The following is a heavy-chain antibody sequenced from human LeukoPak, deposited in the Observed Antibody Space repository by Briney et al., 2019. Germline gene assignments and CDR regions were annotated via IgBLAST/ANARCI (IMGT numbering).Heavy chain of an antibody. CDR2: IKGDGSST. Sequence: GGSLRLSRSASGFTFSSYWMHSGRHTPGKWLVWVSRIKGDGSSTSYAYSVKGPFTISRDNAKNTRYREMNSLRAEDTAVYYCARDGYSFGHDFDYWGQGTLVTVSS. V-gene: IGHV3-74*01. CDR3: ARDGYSFGHDFDY. J-gene: IGHJ4*02. D-gene: IGHD5-18*01. CDR1: GFTFSSYW.